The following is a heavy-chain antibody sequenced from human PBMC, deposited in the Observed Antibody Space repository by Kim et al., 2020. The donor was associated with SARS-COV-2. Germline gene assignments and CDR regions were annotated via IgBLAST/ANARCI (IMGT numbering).Heavy chain of an antibody. CDR3: ARAVSGSYFPAYYYYGMDV. D-gene: IGHD1-26*01. V-gene: IGHV3-13*04. CDR1: GFTFSSFD. CDR2: IGTAGDT. J-gene: IGHJ6*02. Sequence: GGSLRLSCAASGFTFSSFDMHWVRQATGKGLEWVSTIGTAGDTYYPGSVKGRFTISRENAKNSLYLQMNSLRAGDTAVYYCARAVSGSYFPAYYYYGMDVWGPGTTVTVSS.